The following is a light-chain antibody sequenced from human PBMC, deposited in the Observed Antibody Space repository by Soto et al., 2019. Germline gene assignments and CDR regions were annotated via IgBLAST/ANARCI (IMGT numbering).Light chain of an antibody. J-gene: IGLJ2*01. V-gene: IGLV2-8*01. CDR3: SSYAASNNLGV. CDR2: EVS. CDR1: SSDVGGYNY. Sequence: QSVLTQPPSASGSPGQSVTISCIGTSSDVGGYNYVSWYQQHPGKAPKLMIYEVSKRPSGVPDRFAGSKSGNTASLTVSGLQDEDEADYYCSSYAASNNLGVFGGGTEPTVL.